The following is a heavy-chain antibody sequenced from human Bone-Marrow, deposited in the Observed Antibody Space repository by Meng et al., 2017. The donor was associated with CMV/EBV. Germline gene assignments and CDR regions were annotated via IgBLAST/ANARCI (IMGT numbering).Heavy chain of an antibody. Sequence: ASVKVSCKASGYIFTNYDMHWVRQAPGQGLEWMAIITSGHGSTTYAQKFQGRVTMTRDTSTSTVYMELSSLRSEDTAVYYYARTRATRKVTPFDYWGQGTLVTVAS. J-gene: IGHJ4*02. CDR1: GYIFTNYD. V-gene: IGHV1-46*01. D-gene: IGHD4-23*01. CDR3: ARTRATRKVTPFDY. CDR2: ITSGHGST.